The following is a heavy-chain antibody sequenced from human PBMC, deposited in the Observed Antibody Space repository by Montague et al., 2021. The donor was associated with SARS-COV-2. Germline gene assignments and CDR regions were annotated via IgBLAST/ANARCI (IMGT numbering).Heavy chain of an antibody. CDR1: GFTLSSYW. V-gene: IGHV3-74*01. CDR2: INSDGSNT. CDR3: ARYYVSGNYGFDL. J-gene: IGHJ3*01. Sequence: SLRLSCAASGFTLSSYWMHWVRQAPWKGLVWVSRINSDGSNTNYADSVKGRFTISRDNAKNTLYLQMISLRAEDTAVYYCARYYVSGNYGFDLWGQGTMVTVSS. D-gene: IGHD3-10*01.